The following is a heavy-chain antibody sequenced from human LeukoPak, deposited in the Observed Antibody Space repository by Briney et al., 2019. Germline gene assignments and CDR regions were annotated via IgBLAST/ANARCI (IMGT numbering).Heavy chain of an antibody. CDR3: ARDSGPYCSSTSCYTGWFDP. CDR1: GFTFSSYG. CDR2: IWYDGSNK. V-gene: IGHV3-33*01. Sequence: GGSLRLSCAASGFTFSSYGMHWVRQAPGKGVEWVAVIWYDGSNKYYADSVKGRFTISRDNSKNTLYLQMNSLRAEHTAVYYCARDSGPYCSSTSCYTGWFDPWGQGTLVTVSS. D-gene: IGHD2-2*01. J-gene: IGHJ5*02.